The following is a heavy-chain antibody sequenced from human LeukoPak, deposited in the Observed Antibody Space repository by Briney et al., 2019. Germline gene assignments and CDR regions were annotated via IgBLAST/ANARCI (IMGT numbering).Heavy chain of an antibody. J-gene: IGHJ4*02. D-gene: IGHD5-12*01. Sequence: GGSLRLSCAASGFTFSSYGMHWVRQAPGKGLEWVAFIRYDGSNKYYADSVKGRFTISRDNSKNTLYLQMNSLRAEDTAVYYCARGGRSGYDYLYDYWGQGTLVTVSS. V-gene: IGHV3-30*02. CDR2: IRYDGSNK. CDR1: GFTFSSYG. CDR3: ARGGRSGYDYLYDY.